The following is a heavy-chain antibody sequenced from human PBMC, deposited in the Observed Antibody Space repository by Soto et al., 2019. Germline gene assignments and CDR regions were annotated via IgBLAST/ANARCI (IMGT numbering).Heavy chain of an antibody. CDR3: ARMNYYDTSGYPFDY. J-gene: IGHJ4*02. CDR1: GGSISSYY. Sequence: SETLSLTCTVSGGSISSYYWSWIRQPPGKGLEWIGYIYFRGTTNYNPSLKSRVTMSADTSKNQFSLKLNSVTAADTAVYYCARMNYYDTSGYPFDYWGQGMMVTVST. V-gene: IGHV4-59*01. D-gene: IGHD3-22*01. CDR2: IYFRGTT.